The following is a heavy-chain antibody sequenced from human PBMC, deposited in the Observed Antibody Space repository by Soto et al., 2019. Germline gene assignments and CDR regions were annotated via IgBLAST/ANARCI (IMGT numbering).Heavy chain of an antibody. CDR3: AGVSGIAARPDFDY. V-gene: IGHV1-18*01. CDR1: GYTFTSYG. J-gene: IGHJ4*02. CDR2: ISAYNGNT. Sequence: ASVKVSCKASGYTFTSYGISWVRQAPGQGLEWMGWISAYNGNTNYAQKLQGRVTMTTDTSTSSAYMELRSLRSDDTAVYYCAGVSGIAARPDFDYWGQGTLVTVSS. D-gene: IGHD6-6*01.